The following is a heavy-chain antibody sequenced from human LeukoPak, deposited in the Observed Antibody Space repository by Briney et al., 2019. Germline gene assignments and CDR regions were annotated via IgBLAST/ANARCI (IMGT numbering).Heavy chain of an antibody. Sequence: GGSLRLSCAASGFTVSSSYMSWVRQAPGKGLEWVSVIYSGGSTYYADSVKGRFTISRDNSKNTLYLQMNSLRAEDTAVYYCASSYSSGWYWDWGQGTLVTVSS. CDR1: GFTVSSSY. D-gene: IGHD6-19*01. V-gene: IGHV3-53*01. CDR2: IYSGGST. J-gene: IGHJ4*02. CDR3: ASSYSSGWYWD.